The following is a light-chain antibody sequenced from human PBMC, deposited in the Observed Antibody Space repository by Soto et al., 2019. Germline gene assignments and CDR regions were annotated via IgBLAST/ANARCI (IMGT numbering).Light chain of an antibody. V-gene: IGKV3-20*01. Sequence: EIVLTLSPGTLSLSPGERATLSCRASQSVSSSFLAWYQQRPGQAPRLLIFGASYRASGIPDRFSGSGSGTDFTLTISRLEPEDFAVYYCQHYGNSPPAYTFGPGTNVD. J-gene: IGKJ3*01. CDR1: QSVSSSF. CDR3: QHYGNSPPAYT. CDR2: GAS.